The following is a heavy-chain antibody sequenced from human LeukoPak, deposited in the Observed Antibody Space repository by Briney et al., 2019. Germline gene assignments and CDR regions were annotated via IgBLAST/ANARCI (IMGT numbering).Heavy chain of an antibody. D-gene: IGHD1-26*01. Sequence: PGGSLRLSCAASGFTFSSYGMHWVRQAPGKGLEWVAFIRYDGSNKYYADSVKGRFTISRDNSKNTLYLQMNSLRAEDTAVYYCAKIYFRELPYFDYWGQGTLVTVSS. CDR2: IRYDGSNK. J-gene: IGHJ4*02. CDR3: AKIYFRELPYFDY. V-gene: IGHV3-30*02. CDR1: GFTFSSYG.